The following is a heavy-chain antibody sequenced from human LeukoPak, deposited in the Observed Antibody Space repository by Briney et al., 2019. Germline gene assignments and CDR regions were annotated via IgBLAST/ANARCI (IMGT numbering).Heavy chain of an antibody. V-gene: IGHV4-4*02. CDR3: AREGGFFRPLDY. J-gene: IGHJ4*02. D-gene: IGHD3-3*01. CDR2: VHLDGRT. CDR1: GGSVTSTNW. Sequence: PSGTLSLTCGVSGGSVTSTNWWTWVRQPPGRVLEWIGEVHLDGRTNYNPSLKSRLTISVDLSENHISLKLTSVTAADTAVYYCAREGGFFRPLDYSGQGTLVTVSS.